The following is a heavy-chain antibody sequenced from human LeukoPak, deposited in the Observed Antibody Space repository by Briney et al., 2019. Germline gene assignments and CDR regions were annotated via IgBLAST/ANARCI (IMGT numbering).Heavy chain of an antibody. CDR2: ISCSGGST. J-gene: IGHJ4*02. CDR1: GFPFSSYA. Sequence: PGGSLRLSCAASGFPFSSYAMSWVRQAPGKGLEWVSAISCSGGSTYYADSVKGRFTISRDNSKNTLYLQMNSLRAEDTAVYYCAKWGTSGWELPFDYWGQGTLVTVSS. V-gene: IGHV3-23*01. D-gene: IGHD1-26*01. CDR3: AKWGTSGWELPFDY.